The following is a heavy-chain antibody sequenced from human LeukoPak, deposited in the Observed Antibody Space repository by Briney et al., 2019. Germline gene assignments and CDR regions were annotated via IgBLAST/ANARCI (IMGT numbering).Heavy chain of an antibody. V-gene: IGHV4-39*07. D-gene: IGHD6-19*01. Sequence: KSSETLSLTCTVSGGSISSSSYYWGWIRQPPGKGLEWIGSIYYSGSTYYNPSLKSRVTISVDTSKNQFSLKLSSVTAADTAVYYCARVSSGWSPRYFDYWGQGTLVTVSS. CDR2: IYYSGST. J-gene: IGHJ4*02. CDR3: ARVSSGWSPRYFDY. CDR1: GGSISSSSYY.